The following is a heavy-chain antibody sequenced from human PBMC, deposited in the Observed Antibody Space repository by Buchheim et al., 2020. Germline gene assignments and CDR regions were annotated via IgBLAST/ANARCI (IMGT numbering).Heavy chain of an antibody. Sequence: QVQLVESGGGVVQPGRSLRLSCAASGFTFSSYGMHWVRQAPGKGLEWVAFIRYDGSNKYYADSVKGRFTISRDNSKNTLYLQMNSLRAEDTAVYYCAKGTLGYCSSTNCPSAYYYYGMDVWGQGTT. D-gene: IGHD2-2*01. CDR1: GFTFSSYG. J-gene: IGHJ6*02. CDR3: AKGTLGYCSSTNCPSAYYYYGMDV. CDR2: IRYDGSNK. V-gene: IGHV3-30*02.